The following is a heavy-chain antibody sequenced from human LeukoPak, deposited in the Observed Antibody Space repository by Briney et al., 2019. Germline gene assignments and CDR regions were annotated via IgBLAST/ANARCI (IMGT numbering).Heavy chain of an antibody. Sequence: SETLSLTCTVSGGSISSGDYYWSWIRQPPGKGLEWIGYIYYSGSTYYNPSLKSRVTISVDTSKNQFSLKLSSVTAADTAVYYCAREGSMAAGTHFDYWGQGTLVTVSS. V-gene: IGHV4-30-4*01. D-gene: IGHD6-13*01. CDR2: IYYSGST. CDR3: AREGSMAAGTHFDY. CDR1: GGSISSGDYY. J-gene: IGHJ4*02.